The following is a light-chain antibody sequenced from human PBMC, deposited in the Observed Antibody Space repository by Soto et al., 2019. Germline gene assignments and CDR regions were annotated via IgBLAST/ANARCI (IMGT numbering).Light chain of an antibody. CDR1: QSVSGC. J-gene: IGKJ5*01. Sequence: EIFLTKSPATLSLSVWETATLPCRASQSVSGCLAWYQQKPGQAPRLLIFDASNRATGIPDRFSGSGFGTHFTLTISSLEPEDFAMYYCQQSASSVTFGQGTRLEIK. CDR2: DAS. V-gene: IGKV3-11*01. CDR3: QQSASSVT.